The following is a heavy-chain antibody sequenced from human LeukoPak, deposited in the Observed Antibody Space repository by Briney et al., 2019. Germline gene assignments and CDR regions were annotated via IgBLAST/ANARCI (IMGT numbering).Heavy chain of an antibody. Sequence: SETLSLTCTVSGGSISSSSYYWGWIRQPPGKGLEWIGSIYYSGSTYYNPSLKSRVTISVDTSKNQFSLKLSSVTAADTAVYYCARLFSSSWYGTYFDYWGQGTLVTVSS. V-gene: IGHV4-39*01. J-gene: IGHJ4*02. CDR1: GGSISSSSYY. D-gene: IGHD6-13*01. CDR3: ARLFSSSWYGTYFDY. CDR2: IYYSGST.